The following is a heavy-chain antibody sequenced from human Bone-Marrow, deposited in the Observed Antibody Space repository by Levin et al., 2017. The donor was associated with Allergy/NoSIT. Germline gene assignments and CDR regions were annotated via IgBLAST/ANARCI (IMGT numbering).Heavy chain of an antibody. J-gene: IGHJ6*02. CDR3: ARSGSTAYYYGLDV. Sequence: SQTLSLTCTVSGGSISSGGYFWSWIRQHPGKGLEWIGYMYYSGSTDYNPSLKSRVIISVDTSKNQFSLKLSSVTAADTAVYYCARSGSTAYYYGLDVWGQETTVTVSS. CDR1: GGSISSGGYF. V-gene: IGHV4-31*03. CDR2: MYYSGST. D-gene: IGHD3-16*01.